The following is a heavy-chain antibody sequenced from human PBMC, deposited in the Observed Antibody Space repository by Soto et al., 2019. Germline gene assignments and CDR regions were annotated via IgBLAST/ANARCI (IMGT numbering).Heavy chain of an antibody. CDR3: ARDKGDGSGSYSGY. V-gene: IGHV1-18*01. CDR2: ISAYNGNT. D-gene: IGHD3-10*01. J-gene: IGHJ4*02. Sequence: ASVKVSCNASGYTFTSYFISWVRQAPGQGLEWMGWISAYNGNTNYAQKLQGRVTMTTDTSTSTAYMELRSLRSDDTAVYYCARDKGDGSGSYSGYWGQGTLVTVSS. CDR1: GYTFTSYF.